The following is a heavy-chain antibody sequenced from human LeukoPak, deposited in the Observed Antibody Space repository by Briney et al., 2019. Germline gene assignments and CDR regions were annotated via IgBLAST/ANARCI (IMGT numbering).Heavy chain of an antibody. Sequence: PSETLSLTCTVSGGSISSSSYYWGWIRQPPGKGLEWIGSIYYSGSTYYNPSLKSRVTISVDTSKNQFSLKLSSVTAADTAVYYCARQPIPTADTYYYDSSGILWGQGTLVTVPS. CDR3: ARQPIPTADTYYYDSSGIL. CDR2: IYYSGST. J-gene: IGHJ4*02. V-gene: IGHV4-39*01. CDR1: GGSISSSSYY. D-gene: IGHD3-22*01.